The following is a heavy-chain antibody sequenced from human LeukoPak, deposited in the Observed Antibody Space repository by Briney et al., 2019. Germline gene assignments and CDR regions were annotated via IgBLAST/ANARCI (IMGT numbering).Heavy chain of an antibody. V-gene: IGHV3-73*01. Sequence: GGSLKLSCAASGFPFNGSAMLGVRQASGKALEWVGRIRTQTNRDATAYAASVKGRFNISRDDSKNTAYLQMNSLKTEDTAVYYCTRYYDDCSGYYYLFDYWGQGTLVTVSS. D-gene: IGHD3-22*01. CDR1: GFPFNGSA. CDR2: IRTQTNRDAT. CDR3: TRYYDDCSGYYYLFDY. J-gene: IGHJ4*02.